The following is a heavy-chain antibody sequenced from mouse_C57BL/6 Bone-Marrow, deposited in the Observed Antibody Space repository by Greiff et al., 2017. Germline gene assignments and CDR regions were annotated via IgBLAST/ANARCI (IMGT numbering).Heavy chain of an antibody. V-gene: IGHV1-50*01. J-gene: IGHJ4*01. CDR2: IDPSDSYT. CDR3: ARNLVSNFYAMDY. Sequence: QVQLQQPGAELVKPGAPVKLSCKASGYTFTSYWMQWVKQRPGQGLEWIGEIDPSDSYTNYNQKFKGKATLTVDTSSSTAYMQLSSLTSEDSAVYCCARNLVSNFYAMDYWGQGTSVTVSS. CDR1: GYTFTSYW.